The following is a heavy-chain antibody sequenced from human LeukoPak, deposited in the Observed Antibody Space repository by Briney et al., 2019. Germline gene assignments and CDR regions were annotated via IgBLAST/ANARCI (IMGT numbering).Heavy chain of an antibody. J-gene: IGHJ4*02. D-gene: IGHD2-15*01. CDR1: GFTFSSYG. CDR3: ARGGHYFDY. Sequence: GRSLRLSCAASGFTFSSYGMHWVRQAPGKGLEWVAIIWYDGSNKYYADSVKGRFTISRDNSKNTLYLQMNSLRAEDTAVYYCARGGHYFDYWGQGTLVTVSS. V-gene: IGHV3-33*01. CDR2: IWYDGSNK.